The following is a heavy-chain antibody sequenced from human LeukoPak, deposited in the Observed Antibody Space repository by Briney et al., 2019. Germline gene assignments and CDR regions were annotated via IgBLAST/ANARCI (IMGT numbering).Heavy chain of an antibody. CDR1: GFTFSSYW. Sequence: GGSLRLSCAASGFTFSSYWMSWVRQAPGKGLEWVANIKQDGSEKYYVDSVKGRFTISRDNAKNSLYLQMNSLRAEDTAVYYCASAWGSYRCQGNYWGQGTLVTVSS. D-gene: IGHD3-16*02. CDR2: IKQDGSEK. CDR3: ASAWGSYRCQGNY. V-gene: IGHV3-7*03. J-gene: IGHJ4*02.